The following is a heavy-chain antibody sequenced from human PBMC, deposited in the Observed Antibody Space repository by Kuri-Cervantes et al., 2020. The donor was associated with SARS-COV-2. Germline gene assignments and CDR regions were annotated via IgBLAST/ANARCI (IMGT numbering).Heavy chain of an antibody. CDR3: ARSGFLAAGAMDV. J-gene: IGHJ6*02. D-gene: IGHD2/OR15-2a*01. Sequence: SETLSLTCTVSGGSVSSGSYSWNWIRQPPGKGLEWIGYIDQSGGTYYNPSLYSRGSISVDTSRTQFSLKVTSVTAADTAVYYCARSGFLAAGAMDVWGQGTTVTVSS. CDR1: GGSVSSGSYS. V-gene: IGHV4-30-2*01. CDR2: IDQSGGT.